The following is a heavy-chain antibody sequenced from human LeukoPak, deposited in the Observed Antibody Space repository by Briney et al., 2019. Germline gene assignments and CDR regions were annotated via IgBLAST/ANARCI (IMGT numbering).Heavy chain of an antibody. CDR3: ARVPLHDDSGHYYPH. CDR1: GYTFTSYA. Sequence: ASVKVSCKASGYTFTSYAMHWVRQAPGQRLEWMGWINGGNGNTKYSQKLQGRVTITRDTSASTAYMELRSLRSEDTAVFYCARVPLHDDSGHYYPHWGQGTLVTVSS. CDR2: INGGNGNT. V-gene: IGHV1-3*01. D-gene: IGHD3-22*01. J-gene: IGHJ1*01.